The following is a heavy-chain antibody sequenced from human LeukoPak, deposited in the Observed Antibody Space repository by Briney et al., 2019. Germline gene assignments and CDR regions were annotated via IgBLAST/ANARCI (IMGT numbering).Heavy chain of an antibody. Sequence: GASVKVSCKVSGYTLTELSMHWVRQAPGKGLEWMGGFDPEDGETIYAQKFQGRVTMTRNTSISTAYMELSSLRSEDTAVYYCARADLSHPHIDYWGQGTLVTVSS. V-gene: IGHV1-24*01. CDR1: GYTLTELS. CDR2: FDPEDGET. J-gene: IGHJ4*02. D-gene: IGHD3-3*01. CDR3: ARADLSHPHIDY.